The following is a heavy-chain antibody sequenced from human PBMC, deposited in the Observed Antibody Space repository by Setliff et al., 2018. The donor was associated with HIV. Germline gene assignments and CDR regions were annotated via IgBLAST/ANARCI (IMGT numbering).Heavy chain of an antibody. CDR1: GGSLSTSSFY. CDR2: IYFSGST. V-gene: IGHV4-39*01. D-gene: IGHD4-17*01. CDR3: ARHRSYGDYDPNWFDP. J-gene: IGHJ5*02. Sequence: KTSGTLSLTCTVSGGSLSTSSFYWGWIRQPPGKGLQWIGSIYFSGSTYYNPSLKSRVTISVDTSKNQFSLKLRSVTAADTGIYYCARHRSYGDYDPNWFDPWGQGTLVTVSS.